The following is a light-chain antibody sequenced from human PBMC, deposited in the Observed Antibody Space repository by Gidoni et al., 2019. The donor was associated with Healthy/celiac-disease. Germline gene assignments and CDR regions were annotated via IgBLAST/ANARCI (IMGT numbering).Light chain of an antibody. CDR3: QQYGSSSLT. CDR1: QSVSSSY. Sequence: EIVLTQSPGTLSLSPGERATLSCRASQSVSSSYLAWYQQKPGQAPRLLIYGASSRATGIPDRFSGSGSGTDFTLTISRVEHEDFAVYYCQQYGSSSLTFGGGTKVEIK. V-gene: IGKV3-20*01. CDR2: GAS. J-gene: IGKJ4*01.